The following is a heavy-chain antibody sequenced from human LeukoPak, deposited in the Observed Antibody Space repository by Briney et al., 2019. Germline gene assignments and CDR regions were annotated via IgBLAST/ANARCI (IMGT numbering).Heavy chain of an antibody. Sequence: GGSLRLPCAASGFTFSSYSMSWVRQAPGKGLECVSVIYSGGTTYYADSVKGRFTISRDNSKNTLYLQMNSLRAEDTAVYYCARGCSAVSCYAFDYWGQGTLVTVSS. CDR2: IYSGGTT. CDR1: GFTFSSYS. D-gene: IGHD2-15*01. J-gene: IGHJ4*02. CDR3: ARGCSAVSCYAFDY. V-gene: IGHV3-53*01.